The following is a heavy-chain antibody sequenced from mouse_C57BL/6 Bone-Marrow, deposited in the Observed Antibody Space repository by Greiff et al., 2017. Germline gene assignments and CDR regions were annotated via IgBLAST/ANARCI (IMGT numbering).Heavy chain of an antibody. CDR3: ARRDYYGSSYFYYFDY. CDR1: GYTFTSYW. Sequence: VQLQQPGAELVMPGASVKLSCKASGYTFTSYWMHWVKQRPGQGLEWIGEIDPSDSYTNYNQKFKGKSTLTVDKSSSTAYMQLSSLTSEDSAVYYCARRDYYGSSYFYYFDYWGQGTTLTVSS. D-gene: IGHD1-1*01. J-gene: IGHJ2*01. V-gene: IGHV1-69*01. CDR2: IDPSDSYT.